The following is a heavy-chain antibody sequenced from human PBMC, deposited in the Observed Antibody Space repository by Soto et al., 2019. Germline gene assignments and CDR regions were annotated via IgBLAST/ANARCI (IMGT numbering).Heavy chain of an antibody. Sequence: SETLALTCTVSGGSISSDYRSWIGQPAGKGLEWIGRIYTSGSTNYNPSLKSRVTMSLDTSKNQFSLKLSSVTAADTAVYYRARVSPDYGGNWFDYLGQGTLVTVSS. CDR2: IYTSGST. V-gene: IGHV4-4*07. CDR3: ARVSPDYGGNWFDY. J-gene: IGHJ5*01. D-gene: IGHD4-17*01. CDR1: GGSISSDY.